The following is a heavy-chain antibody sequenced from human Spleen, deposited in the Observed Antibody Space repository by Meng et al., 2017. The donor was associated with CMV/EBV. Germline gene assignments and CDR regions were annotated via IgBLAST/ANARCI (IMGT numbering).Heavy chain of an antibody. CDR3: ARDPSSSWTGWFDP. J-gene: IGHJ5*02. V-gene: IGHV4-4*07. CDR2: IYTSGST. Sequence: VQLPESGPGLVKPSETLSPTCTVSGGSISSYYWSWIRQPAGKGLEWIGRIYTSGSTSYNPSLKSRVTMSVDTSKNQFSLKLSSVTAADTAVYYCARDPSSSWTGWFDPWGQGTLVTVSS. D-gene: IGHD6-13*01. CDR1: GGSISSYY.